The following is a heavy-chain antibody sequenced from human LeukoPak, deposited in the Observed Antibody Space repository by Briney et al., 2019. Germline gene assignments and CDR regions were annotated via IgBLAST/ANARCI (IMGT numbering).Heavy chain of an antibody. CDR1: RFTFSSYW. V-gene: IGHV3-74*01. J-gene: IGHJ3*02. CDR2: INTDGSST. CDR3: ASPDGVVTAPHDAFDI. Sequence: PGGSLRLSCAASRFTFSSYWMHWVRQVPGKGLVWVSRINTDGSSTSYADSVKGRFTISRDNAKNSLYLQMNSLRAEDTAVYYCASPDGVVTAPHDAFDIWGQGTMVTVSS. D-gene: IGHD2-21*02.